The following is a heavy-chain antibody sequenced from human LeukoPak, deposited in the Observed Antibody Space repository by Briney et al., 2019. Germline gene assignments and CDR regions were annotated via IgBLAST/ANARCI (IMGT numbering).Heavy chain of an antibody. D-gene: IGHD3-3*01. CDR1: GFTFNSYA. CDR3: ASGILRFLEWFPHYYMYV. CDR2: ISRNGFST. V-gene: IGHV3-64*01. J-gene: IGHJ6*03. Sequence: GGSLRLSCAASGFTFNSYAMNWVRQAPGKGLEYVSGISRNGFSTYYANSVKARFTISRDNSKNTLYLQMGSLRAEDMAIYYCASGILRFLEWFPHYYMYVWGKGTTVTVSS.